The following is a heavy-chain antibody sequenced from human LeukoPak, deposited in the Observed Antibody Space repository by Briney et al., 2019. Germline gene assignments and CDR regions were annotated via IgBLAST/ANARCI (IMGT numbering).Heavy chain of an antibody. CDR3: ARRGYSY. J-gene: IGHJ4*02. V-gene: IGHV3-9*01. CDR2: ISWNSGSI. CDR1: GFTFDDYA. D-gene: IGHD5-18*01. Sequence: GGSLRLSCAASGFTFDDYAMHWVRQAPGKGLEWVSGISWNSGSIGYADSVKGRFTISRDNAKNSLYLQMNSLRAEDTALYYCARRGYSYWGQGTLVTVSS.